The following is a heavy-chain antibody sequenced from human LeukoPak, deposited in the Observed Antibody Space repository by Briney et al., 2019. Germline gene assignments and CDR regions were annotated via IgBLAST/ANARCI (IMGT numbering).Heavy chain of an antibody. J-gene: IGHJ4*02. CDR1: GYTFTSYA. Sequence: ASVTVSCKASGYTFTSYAMHWVRQAPGQRLEWMGWINAGNGNTKYSQKFQGRVTITRDTSASTAYMELSSLRSEDTAVYYCARAYCGDCYYDYWGQGTLVTVSS. CDR3: ARAYCGDCYYDY. CDR2: INAGNGNT. D-gene: IGHD2-21*02. V-gene: IGHV1-3*01.